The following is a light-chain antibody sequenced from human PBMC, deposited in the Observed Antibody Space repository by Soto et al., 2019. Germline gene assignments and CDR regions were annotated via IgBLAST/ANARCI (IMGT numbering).Light chain of an antibody. CDR1: QSLSGRY. V-gene: IGKV3-20*01. J-gene: IGKJ1*01. Sequence: DTMLTQSLGTLALSPGEGATLSCRASQSLSGRYLAWYQQKPGQAPRLLIYGASTRATGIPDRFSGSGSGTDFTLTISRLEPEDFAVYYCQQYDSSPRTFGQGTKVDIK. CDR2: GAS. CDR3: QQYDSSPRT.